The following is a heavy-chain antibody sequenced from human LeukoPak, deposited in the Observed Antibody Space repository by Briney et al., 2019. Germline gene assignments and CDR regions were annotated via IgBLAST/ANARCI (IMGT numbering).Heavy chain of an antibody. Sequence: GGSLRLSCAASGFTFSSYAMSWVRQAPGKGLEWVSAISGSGGSTYYADSVKGRLTISRDNSKNTLYLQMNSLRAEDTAVYYCARDGTTTRYNWFNPWGQGTLVTVSS. V-gene: IGHV3-23*01. CDR2: ISGSGGST. D-gene: IGHD4-11*01. J-gene: IGHJ5*02. CDR3: ARDGTTTRYNWFNP. CDR1: GFTFSSYA.